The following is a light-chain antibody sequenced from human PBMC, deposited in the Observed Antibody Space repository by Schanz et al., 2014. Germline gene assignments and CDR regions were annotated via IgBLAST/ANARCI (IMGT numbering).Light chain of an antibody. J-gene: IGLJ2*01. V-gene: IGLV1-47*02. Sequence: QSVLTQPPSASATPGQRVTISCSGSTSNIGSNYMYWYQQLPGTAPKLLIYSNNERPSGVPDRFSGSKSGTSASLAISGLQSEDEAAFYCAAWDDSLRVLFGGGTKVTVL. CDR2: SNN. CDR3: AAWDDSLRVL. CDR1: TSNIGSNY.